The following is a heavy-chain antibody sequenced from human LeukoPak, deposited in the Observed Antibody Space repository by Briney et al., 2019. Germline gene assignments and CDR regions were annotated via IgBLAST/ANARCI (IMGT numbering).Heavy chain of an antibody. D-gene: IGHD6-13*01. J-gene: IGHJ4*02. V-gene: IGHV4-30-2*01. CDR2: FYHSGST. CDR1: GCSVTSGAYS. CDR3: ASVPAAAHGGYFDF. Sequence: PSQTLSLTCAVSGCSVTSGAYSWTWIRQPPGKGLEWIGYFYHSGSTYYNPSLKSRVTISVDRSKNQFSLKLGSVTAADTAVYYCASVPAAAHGGYFDFWGQGTLVTVSS.